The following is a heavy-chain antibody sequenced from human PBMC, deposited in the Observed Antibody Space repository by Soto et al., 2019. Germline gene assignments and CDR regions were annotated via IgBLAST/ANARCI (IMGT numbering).Heavy chain of an antibody. J-gene: IGHJ4*02. CDR2: ISYDGSNK. Sequence: GGSLRLSCAASGFTFSSYGMHWVRQAPGKGLEWVAVISYDGSNKYYADSVKGRFTISRDNSKNTLYLQMNSLRAEDTAVYYCAKVEYYDSSGPDYWGQGTLVTVSS. CDR3: AKVEYYDSSGPDY. V-gene: IGHV3-30*18. CDR1: GFTFSSYG. D-gene: IGHD3-22*01.